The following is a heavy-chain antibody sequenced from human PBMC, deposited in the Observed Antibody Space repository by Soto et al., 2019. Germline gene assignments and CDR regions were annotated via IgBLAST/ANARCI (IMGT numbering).Heavy chain of an antibody. CDR3: ARVSGRSTGGTTTFHPWFDP. CDR2: IYYSGST. V-gene: IGHV4-31*03. D-gene: IGHD1-26*01. Sequence: SVTLSVTCTVAGGSISSGGCYWSWIRQHPGKGLEWIGYIYYSGSTYYNPSLKSRVTISVDTSKSQVSLKLTSVTAADTAVYYCARVSGRSTGGTTTFHPWFDPRGQGTLVTVSS. J-gene: IGHJ5*02. CDR1: GGSISSGGCY.